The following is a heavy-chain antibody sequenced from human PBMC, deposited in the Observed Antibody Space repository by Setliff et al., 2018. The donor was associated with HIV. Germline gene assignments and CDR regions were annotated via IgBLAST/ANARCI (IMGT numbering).Heavy chain of an antibody. Sequence: ASVKVSCKASGYTFTSYGISWVRQAPGQGLEWMGWISAYNGNTNYAQKFQGRVTMTADTSTRTAYLELRTLRSDDTAVYYCTRGSGPRVVVAAPFDYWGQGTLVTVSS. CDR1: GYTFTSYG. J-gene: IGHJ4*02. CDR2: ISAYNGNT. D-gene: IGHD2-15*01. V-gene: IGHV1-18*01. CDR3: TRGSGPRVVVAAPFDY.